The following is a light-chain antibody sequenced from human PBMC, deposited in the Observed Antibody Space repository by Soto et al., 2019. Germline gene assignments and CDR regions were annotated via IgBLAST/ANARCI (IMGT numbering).Light chain of an antibody. Sequence: AIQMTQSPSSLSASVGDRVTITCRASQGIRNELGWYQEKPGKAPKVLIYAASSLQSGVPSRFSGSGSGTAVSLTISSLSPDDFATYYCHEDYYYPRTFGQGTKVEMK. CDR1: QGIRNE. J-gene: IGKJ1*01. V-gene: IGKV1-6*01. CDR3: HEDYYYPRT. CDR2: AAS.